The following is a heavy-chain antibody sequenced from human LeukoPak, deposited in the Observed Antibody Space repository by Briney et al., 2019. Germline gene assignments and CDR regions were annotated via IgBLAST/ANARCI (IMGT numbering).Heavy chain of an antibody. CDR1: GYTFTSYG. D-gene: IGHD1/OR15-1a*01. CDR2: ISAYNGNT. CDR3: ATALRRTGTYIYFDY. J-gene: IGHJ4*02. Sequence: ASVKVSCKASGYTFTSYGISWVRQAPGQGLEWMGWISAYNGNTNYAQKLQGRVTMTTDTSTSTAYMELRSLRSDDTAVYYCATALRRTGTYIYFDYWGQGTLVTVSS. V-gene: IGHV1-18*01.